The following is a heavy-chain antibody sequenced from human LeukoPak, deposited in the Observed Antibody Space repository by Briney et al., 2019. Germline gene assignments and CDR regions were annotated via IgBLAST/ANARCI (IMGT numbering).Heavy chain of an antibody. Sequence: SETLSLTCTVSGGSISSYYWSWIRQPPGKGLEWIGYIYYSGSTNYNPSLKSRVTISVDTSKNQFSLKLSSVTAADTAVYYCARRRITMVRGVHYFDYWGQGTLVTVSS. V-gene: IGHV4-59*12. CDR1: GGSISSYY. J-gene: IGHJ4*02. D-gene: IGHD3-10*01. CDR2: IYYSGST. CDR3: ARRRITMVRGVHYFDY.